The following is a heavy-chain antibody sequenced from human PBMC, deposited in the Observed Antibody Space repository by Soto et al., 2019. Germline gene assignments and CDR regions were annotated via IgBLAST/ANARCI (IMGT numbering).Heavy chain of an antibody. CDR1: GGSISSYY. Sequence: SETLSLTCTVSGGSISSYYWSWIRQPPGKGLEWIGYIYYSGSTNYNPSRKSRVTISVDTSKNQFSLKLSSVTAADTAVYYCAREKRFSLRRYYYYYMDVWGKGTTVTVSS. CDR2: IYYSGST. CDR3: AREKRFSLRRYYYYYMDV. D-gene: IGHD3-3*01. J-gene: IGHJ6*03. V-gene: IGHV4-59*01.